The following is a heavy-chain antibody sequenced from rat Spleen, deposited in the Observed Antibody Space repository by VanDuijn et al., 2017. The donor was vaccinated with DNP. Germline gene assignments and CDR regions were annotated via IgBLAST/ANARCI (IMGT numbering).Heavy chain of an antibody. D-gene: IGHD4-3*01. CDR3: ARWYNSGYYFDY. CDR2: IRIDGDST. V-gene: IGHV5-25*01. CDR1: GFTFSNSD. Sequence: EVQLVESGGGLVQPGRSMKLSCAASGFTFSNSDMAWVRQAPTKGLEWVASIRIDGDSTYYRDSVKGRFTISRDNAKSSLYLQMNSLRSEDMATYYCARWYNSGYYFDYWGQGVMVTVSS. J-gene: IGHJ2*01.